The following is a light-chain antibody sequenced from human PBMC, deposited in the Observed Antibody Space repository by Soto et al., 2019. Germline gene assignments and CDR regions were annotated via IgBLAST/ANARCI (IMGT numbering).Light chain of an antibody. CDR1: QSVSSY. CDR2: DAS. V-gene: IGKV3-11*01. J-gene: IGKJ5*01. CDR3: QHRSNWPLT. Sequence: EIVLTQSPATLSLSPGERATLSCRASQSVSSYLAWYQQKAGQAPRLLIYDASNRATGIPARFSGRGSGTDFTLTISSLEPEDFAVYFCQHRSNWPLTFGHGTRLEIK.